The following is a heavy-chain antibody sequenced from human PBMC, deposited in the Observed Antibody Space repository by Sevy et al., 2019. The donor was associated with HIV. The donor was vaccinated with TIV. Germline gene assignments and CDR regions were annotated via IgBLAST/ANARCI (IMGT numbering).Heavy chain of an antibody. CDR2: IYHSGTT. J-gene: IGHJ6*03. D-gene: IGHD3-3*01. V-gene: IGHV4-38-2*01. CDR3: ARARRPETNYFCMDV. CDR1: GFSISNNFY. Sequence: SETLSLTCDVSGFSISNNFYWGWIRQPPGKGLEWIGSIYHSGTTYYSPSLNSRVTISVDMSNNQFALRLTFVTAADTAVYYCARARRPETNYFCMDVWGKGTTVTVSS.